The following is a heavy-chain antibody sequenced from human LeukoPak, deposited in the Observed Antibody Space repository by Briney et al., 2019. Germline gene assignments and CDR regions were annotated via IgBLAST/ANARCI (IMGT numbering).Heavy chain of an antibody. CDR1: RFSFSDYG. Sequence: GGSLRLSCAASRFSFSDYGMHWVRQAPGKGLEWVAFIRYDGNNKYYADSVKGRFTISRDNSKNTLYLQMNSLRAEGTAVYYCAKDHGATKGWYFDLWGRGTLVTVSS. V-gene: IGHV3-30*02. CDR3: AKDHGATKGWYFDL. D-gene: IGHD1-26*01. CDR2: IRYDGNNK. J-gene: IGHJ2*01.